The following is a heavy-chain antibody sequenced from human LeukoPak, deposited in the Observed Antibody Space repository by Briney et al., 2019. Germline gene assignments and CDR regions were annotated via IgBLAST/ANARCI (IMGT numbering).Heavy chain of an antibody. CDR1: GGTFSSYA. V-gene: IGHV1-69*13. CDR3: AGRGYCSSTSCYNYYYGMDV. D-gene: IGHD2-2*02. CDR2: IIPIFGTA. Sequence: SVKVSCKASGGTFSSYAISWVRQAPGQGLEWMGGIIPIFGTANYAQKFQGRVTITADESTSTAYMELSSLRSEDTAVYYCAGRGYCSSTSCYNYYYGMDVWGQGTTVTVSS. J-gene: IGHJ6*02.